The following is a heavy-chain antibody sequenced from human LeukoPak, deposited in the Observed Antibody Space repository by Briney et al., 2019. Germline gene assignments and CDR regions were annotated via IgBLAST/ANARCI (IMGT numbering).Heavy chain of an antibody. CDR1: GFTFSSYG. CDR2: ISYDGSNK. V-gene: IGHV3-30*18. D-gene: IGHD1-7*01. Sequence: GRSLRLSCAASGFTFSSYGMHWVRQAPGKGLEWVAVISYDGSNKYYTDSVKGRFTISRDNSKNTLYLQVNSLRAEDTAVYYCAKDSWNYFLGGSRPRHFDYRGQGTLVTVSS. J-gene: IGHJ4*02. CDR3: AKDSWNYFLGGSRPRHFDY.